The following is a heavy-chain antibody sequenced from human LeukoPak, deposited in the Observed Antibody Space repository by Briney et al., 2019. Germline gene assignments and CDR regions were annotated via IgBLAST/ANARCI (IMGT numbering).Heavy chain of an antibody. Sequence: PSQTLSLTCTVSGGSITSGDYYWSWIRQPPGKGLEWIGYIYYSGSTYYNPSLKSRVTISIDTSKNRFSLKLSSVTAADTAVYYCARVRDKFSGYGDFDYWGQGTLVTVSS. CDR2: IYYSGST. V-gene: IGHV4-30-4*01. D-gene: IGHD5-12*01. CDR1: GGSITSGDYY. J-gene: IGHJ4*02. CDR3: ARVRDKFSGYGDFDY.